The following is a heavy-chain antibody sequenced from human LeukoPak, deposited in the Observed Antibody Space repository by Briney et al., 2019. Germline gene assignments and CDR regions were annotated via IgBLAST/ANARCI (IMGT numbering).Heavy chain of an antibody. V-gene: IGHV3-66*01. CDR1: GFTVSSNY. J-gene: IGHJ6*02. Sequence: GGSLRLSCAASGFTVSSNYMSWVRQAPGKGLEWVSVIYSGGSTYYADSVKGRFTISRDNSKNTLYLQMNSLRAEDTAVYYCARDHGLVVTHYYYYYGMDVWGQGTTVTVS. CDR3: ARDHGLVVTHYYYYYGMDV. CDR2: IYSGGST. D-gene: IGHD3-22*01.